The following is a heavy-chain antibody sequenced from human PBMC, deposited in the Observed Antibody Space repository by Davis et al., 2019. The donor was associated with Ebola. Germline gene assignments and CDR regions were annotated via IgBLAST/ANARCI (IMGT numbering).Heavy chain of an antibody. Sequence: PGGSLRLSCAASGFTFSSYWMSWVRQAPGKGLEWVANIKQDGSEKYYVDSVKGRFTISRDNAKNSLYLQMNSLRAEDTAVYYCAREVDFWSGYLGTTRYYYMDVWGKGTTVTVSS. CDR1: GFTFSSYW. V-gene: IGHV3-7*01. CDR3: AREVDFWSGYLGTTRYYYMDV. D-gene: IGHD3-3*01. CDR2: IKQDGSEK. J-gene: IGHJ6*03.